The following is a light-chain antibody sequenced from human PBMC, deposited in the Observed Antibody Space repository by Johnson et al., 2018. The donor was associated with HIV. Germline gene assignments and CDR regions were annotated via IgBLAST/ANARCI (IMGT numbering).Light chain of an antibody. CDR2: ENN. Sequence: QSVLTQPPSVSAAPGQKVTISCSGSSSNIGNNYVSWYQQLQGTAPKLLIYENNKRPSGIPDRFSGSKSGTSATLGITGLQTGDEADYYCGTWDSSLSAWGVFGTGTKVTVL. V-gene: IGLV1-51*02. CDR3: GTWDSSLSAWGV. CDR1: SSNIGNNY. J-gene: IGLJ1*01.